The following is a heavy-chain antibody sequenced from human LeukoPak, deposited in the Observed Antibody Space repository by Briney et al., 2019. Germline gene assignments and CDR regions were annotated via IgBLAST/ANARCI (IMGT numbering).Heavy chain of an antibody. Sequence: SETLSLTCAVYGGSFSGYYWSWIRQPPGKGLEWIGEINHSGSTNYNPSLKSRVTISVDTSKNQFSLKLSSVTAADTAVYYCARHGLSIAAPGRWFDPWGQGTLVTVSS. J-gene: IGHJ5*02. CDR2: INHSGST. CDR3: ARHGLSIAAPGRWFDP. CDR1: GGSFSGYY. V-gene: IGHV4-34*01. D-gene: IGHD6-6*01.